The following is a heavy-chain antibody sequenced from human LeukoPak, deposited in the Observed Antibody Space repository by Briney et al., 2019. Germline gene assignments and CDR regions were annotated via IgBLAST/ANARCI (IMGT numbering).Heavy chain of an antibody. J-gene: IGHJ6*03. CDR1: GITFSSYG. CDR3: AKNGDRGAYCTGGTCYPYFYYYMDV. D-gene: IGHD2-15*01. Sequence: GGTLRLSCAASGITFSSYGMSWVRQAPGKGLEWVSSISSTGGTTYYADSVKGRFTISRDNSKNTLYLQMNSLRAEDTAIYYCAKNGDRGAYCTGGTCYPYFYYYMDVWGKGTTVTISS. V-gene: IGHV3-23*01. CDR2: ISSTGGTT.